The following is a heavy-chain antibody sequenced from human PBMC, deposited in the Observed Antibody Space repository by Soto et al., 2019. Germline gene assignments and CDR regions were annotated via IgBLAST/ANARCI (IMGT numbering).Heavy chain of an antibody. Sequence: GASVKVSCKASGYTFTGYYMHWVRQAPGQGLEWMGWINPNSGGTNYAQKFQGRVTMTRDTSISTAYMELSRLRSDDTAVYYCARGSLTMVRGSRRWFDPWGQGTLVTVSS. CDR2: INPNSGGT. CDR3: ARGSLTMVRGSRRWFDP. CDR1: GYTFTGYY. J-gene: IGHJ5*02. V-gene: IGHV1-2*02. D-gene: IGHD3-10*01.